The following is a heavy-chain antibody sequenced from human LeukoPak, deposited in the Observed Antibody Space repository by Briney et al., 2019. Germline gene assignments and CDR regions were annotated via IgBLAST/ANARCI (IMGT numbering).Heavy chain of an antibody. V-gene: IGHV5-51*01. Sequence: GESLKISCKCSGYSFTSYWIGWVRQMLGKGLEWMGIIYPGESDTRYSPSFQGEVTISADKSISTAYLQWSSLKASDTAMYYCARHVDRSRLTGYYYWGQGTLVTVSS. CDR1: GYSFTSYW. CDR2: IYPGESDT. CDR3: ARHVDRSRLTGYYY. J-gene: IGHJ4*02. D-gene: IGHD3-9*01.